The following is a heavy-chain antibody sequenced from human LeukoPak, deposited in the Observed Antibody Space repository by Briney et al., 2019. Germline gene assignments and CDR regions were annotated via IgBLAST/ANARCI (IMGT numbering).Heavy chain of an antibody. V-gene: IGHV4-59*01. CDR2: IYYSGST. CDR3: ARSRVFYGTFDY. Sequence: TSGTLSLTCTVSGGSISSYYWSWIRQPPGKGLEWIGYIYYSGSTNYNPSLKSRVSISVDTSKNQFSLKLSSVTAADTAVYYCARSRVFYGTFDYWGQGTLVTVSS. J-gene: IGHJ4*02. CDR1: GGSISSYY. D-gene: IGHD4-17*01.